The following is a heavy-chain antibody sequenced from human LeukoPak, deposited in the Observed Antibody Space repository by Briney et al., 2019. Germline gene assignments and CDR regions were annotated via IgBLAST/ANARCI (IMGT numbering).Heavy chain of an antibody. CDR3: ARDDSRGFVY. CDR2: INNDGSST. V-gene: IGHV3-74*01. D-gene: IGHD2-21*01. Sequence: GGSLRLSCAASGFTFSSYWMHRVRQAPGKGLVWVSRINNDGSSTSYADSVKGRFTISRDNAKNTLYLQINSLRAEDTAVYYCARDDSRGFVYWGQGTLVTVSS. J-gene: IGHJ4*02. CDR1: GFTFSSYW.